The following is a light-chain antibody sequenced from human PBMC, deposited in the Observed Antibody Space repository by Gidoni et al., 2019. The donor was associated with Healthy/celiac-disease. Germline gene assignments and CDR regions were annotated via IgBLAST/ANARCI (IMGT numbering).Light chain of an antibody. Sequence: QAALTQPAAVSGSPGQSLTISCTGTSSDVGGYNYVSWYQQHPGKAPNLMIYDVSNRPSGVSNRFSGSKSGNTASLTISGLQAEDEADYYCSSYTRGSTLVVFGGGTKLTVL. CDR1: SSDVGGYNY. V-gene: IGLV2-14*03. CDR3: SSYTRGSTLVV. CDR2: DVS. J-gene: IGLJ2*01.